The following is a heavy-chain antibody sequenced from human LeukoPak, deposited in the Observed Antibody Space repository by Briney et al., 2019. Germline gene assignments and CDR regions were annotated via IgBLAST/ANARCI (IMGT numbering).Heavy chain of an antibody. CDR2: IKQDVSEK. V-gene: IGHV3-7*04. Sequence: PGVSLRLSCAASGFTVSSYAMNWVRQAPGKGLEWVANIKQDVSEKYYADSVKGRFTISRDNAKNSLYLQMNSLRAEDTAVYYCARILSASDPFDPWGQGTLVTVSS. D-gene: IGHD3-3*01. J-gene: IGHJ5*02. CDR1: GFTVSSYA. CDR3: ARILSASDPFDP.